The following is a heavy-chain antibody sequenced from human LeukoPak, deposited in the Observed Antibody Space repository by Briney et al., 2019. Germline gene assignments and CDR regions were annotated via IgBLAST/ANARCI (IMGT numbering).Heavy chain of an antibody. CDR3: AKVEGAVYISRGWFDP. V-gene: IGHV3-23*01. CDR2: ITGSGSGT. Sequence: GGSLRLSCAASGFTFSNYAMTWVRQAPGKGLEWVSSITGSGSGTYYADSVKGRFTISRDNSKNTVYLQMNSLRAGDTAVYYCAKVEGAVYISRGWFDPWGQGTLVTVSS. CDR1: GFTFSNYA. J-gene: IGHJ5*02. D-gene: IGHD3-10*01.